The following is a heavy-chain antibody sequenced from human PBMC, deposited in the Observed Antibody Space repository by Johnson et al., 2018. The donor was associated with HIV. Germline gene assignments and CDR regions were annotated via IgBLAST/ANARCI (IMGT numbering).Heavy chain of an antibody. CDR3: ARVWGPSYSRPEDGAFDI. CDR1: GFTVDDYG. V-gene: IGHV3-20*04. J-gene: IGHJ3*02. Sequence: VQLVESGGGVVRPGGSLRLSCMVSGFTVDDYGMNWVRQSPGKGLEWVSGINWNGGSTGYADSVKGRFTISRDNVKNSLYLQMNSLRAEDTALYYCARVWGPSYSRPEDGAFDIWGQGTMVTVSS. CDR2: INWNGGST. D-gene: IGHD6-13*01.